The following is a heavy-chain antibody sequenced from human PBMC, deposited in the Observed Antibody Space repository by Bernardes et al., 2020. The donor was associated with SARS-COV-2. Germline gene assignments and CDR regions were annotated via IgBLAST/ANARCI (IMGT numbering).Heavy chain of an antibody. CDR2: INHSGST. J-gene: IGHJ4*02. V-gene: IGHV4-34*01. D-gene: IGHD3-10*01. CDR1: GGSFSGYY. Sequence: SETLSLTCAVYGGSFSGYYWSWIRQPPGKGLEWIGEINHSGSTNYNPSLKSRVTISVDTSKNQFSLKLSSVTAADTAVYYCARGYSVSRRYGSGSYYNVWGQGTLVTVSS. CDR3: ARGYSVSRRYGSGSYYNV.